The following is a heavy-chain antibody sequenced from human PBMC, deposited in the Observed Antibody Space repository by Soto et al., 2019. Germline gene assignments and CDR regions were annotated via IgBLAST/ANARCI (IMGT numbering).Heavy chain of an antibody. CDR3: ANGWSYFLSWFDP. V-gene: IGHV3-30*18. CDR2: ISYDGSNK. Sequence: GGSLRLSCAASGFTFSSYGMHWVRQAPGKGLEWVAVISYDGSNKYYADSVKGRFTISRDNYKNTLYLQMNSLRAEDTAVYYGANGWSYFLSWFDPWGQGTLVTVSS. J-gene: IGHJ5*02. D-gene: IGHD1-26*01. CDR1: GFTFSSYG.